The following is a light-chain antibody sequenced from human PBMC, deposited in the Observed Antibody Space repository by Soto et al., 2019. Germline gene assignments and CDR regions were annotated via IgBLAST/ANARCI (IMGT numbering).Light chain of an antibody. CDR2: DVS. Sequence: SALTQPRSVSGPPGQSVTISCTGTSSDVGGYNYVSWYQQHPGKAPKLMIYDVSKRPSGVPDRFSGSKSGNTASLTISGLQAEDEADYYCCSYAGSYSLYVFGTGTKVTVL. CDR3: CSYAGSYSLYV. CDR1: SSDVGGYNY. V-gene: IGLV2-11*01. J-gene: IGLJ1*01.